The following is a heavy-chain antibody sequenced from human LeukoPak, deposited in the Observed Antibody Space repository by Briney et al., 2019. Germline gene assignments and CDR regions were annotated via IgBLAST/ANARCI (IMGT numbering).Heavy chain of an antibody. Sequence: PGGSLRLSCAASGFTISSYAMTWVRQAPGKGLEWVAGISSGDRTFHAESVKGRFTISRDKSEDTLYLQMNSLRAEDTAVYYCAKDATASPYFHWFDNWGQGTLVTVSS. CDR3: AKDATASPYFHWFDN. J-gene: IGHJ4*02. D-gene: IGHD3-9*01. CDR2: ISSGDRT. V-gene: IGHV3-23*01. CDR1: GFTISSYA.